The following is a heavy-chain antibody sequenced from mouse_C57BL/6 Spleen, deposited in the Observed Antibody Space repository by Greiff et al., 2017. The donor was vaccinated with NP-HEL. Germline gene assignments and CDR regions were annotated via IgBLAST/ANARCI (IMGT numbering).Heavy chain of an antibody. J-gene: IGHJ4*01. Sequence: DVKLVESGGGLVKPGGSLKLSCAASGFTFSSYTMSWVRQTPEKRLEWVATISGGGGNTYYPDSVKGRFTISRDNAKNTLYLQMSSLRSEDTALYYCARHLELGRALYYYAMDYWGQGTSVTVSS. CDR3: ARHLELGRALYYYAMDY. CDR2: ISGGGGNT. CDR1: GFTFSSYT. V-gene: IGHV5-9*01. D-gene: IGHD4-1*01.